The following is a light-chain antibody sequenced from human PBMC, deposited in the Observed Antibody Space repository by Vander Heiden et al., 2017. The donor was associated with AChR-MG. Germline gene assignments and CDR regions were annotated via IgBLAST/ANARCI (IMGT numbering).Light chain of an antibody. Sequence: DIQMTQSPSSLSASVGDSVTISCRASQSVSDSVVWYQQKPPKAPNLLIYAASNLQSGVPSRFSGSGSGTDFTLTIHSLQVEDFATYFCQQSYTAPFTFGQGTKVEL. CDR2: AAS. V-gene: IGKV1-39*01. J-gene: IGKJ2*01. CDR3: QQSYTAPFT. CDR1: QSVSDS.